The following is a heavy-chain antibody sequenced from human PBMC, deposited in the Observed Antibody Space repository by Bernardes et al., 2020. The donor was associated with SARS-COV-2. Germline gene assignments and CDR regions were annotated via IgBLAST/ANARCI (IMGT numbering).Heavy chain of an antibody. CDR3: ARGSYYGSGSYINY. J-gene: IGHJ4*02. CDR2: IISDSSYI. V-gene: IGHV3-21*01. CDR1: GFTFSTYN. Sequence: GGSLRLSCAASGFTFSTYNMNWVRQVPGKGLEWVSYIISDSSYIYYADSVKGRFTVSRDNARNSLYLQMNSLRVDDTAVYYCARGSYYGSGSYINYWGQGTPVSVSS. D-gene: IGHD3-10*01.